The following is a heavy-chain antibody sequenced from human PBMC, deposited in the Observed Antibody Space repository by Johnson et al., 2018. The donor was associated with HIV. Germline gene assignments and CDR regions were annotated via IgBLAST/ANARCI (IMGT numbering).Heavy chain of an antibody. CDR3: AKTYYDFWSGYYGAFDI. CDR1: GFTFGTYW. J-gene: IGHJ3*02. Sequence: EQLVESGGGLVQPGGSLRLSCAASGFTFGTYWMSWVRQAPGKGLEWVTNIKEDGSEKYYVDSVKGRFIISRDNSKNTLYLQMNSLRAEDTAVYYCAKTYYDFWSGYYGAFDIWGQGTMVTVSS. D-gene: IGHD3-3*01. V-gene: IGHV3-7*02. CDR2: IKEDGSEK.